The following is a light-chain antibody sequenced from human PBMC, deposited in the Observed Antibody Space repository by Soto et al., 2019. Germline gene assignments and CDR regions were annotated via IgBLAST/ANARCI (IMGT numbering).Light chain of an antibody. Sequence: DIQMTQSPSTLSASVGDRVTITSRASQSISSWLAWYQQKPGKAPKLLIYDASSLESGVPSRFSGSGSGTEFTLTISSLQPDDFATYYCQQYNSYSWTFGQGTRWIS. CDR2: DAS. V-gene: IGKV1-5*01. CDR3: QQYNSYSWT. CDR1: QSISSW. J-gene: IGKJ1*01.